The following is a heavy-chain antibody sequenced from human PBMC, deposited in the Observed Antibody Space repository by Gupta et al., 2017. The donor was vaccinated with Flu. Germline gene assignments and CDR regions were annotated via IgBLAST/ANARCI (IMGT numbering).Heavy chain of an antibody. CDR3: AKVPSAYSSTGYFDH. D-gene: IGHD5-12*01. CDR1: GVSISRSNHY. CDR2: IYYSGYT. V-gene: IGHV4-39*02. J-gene: IGHJ4*02. Sequence: QLQLQESGPGLVKPSETLSLTCTVSGVSISRSNHYWGWIRQSPGKGLEWIGSIYYSGYTYYKPSLKSRVTISVDTSKNHFSLKLTSVTAADTAVYYCAKVPSAYSSTGYFDHWGQGTLVTVSS.